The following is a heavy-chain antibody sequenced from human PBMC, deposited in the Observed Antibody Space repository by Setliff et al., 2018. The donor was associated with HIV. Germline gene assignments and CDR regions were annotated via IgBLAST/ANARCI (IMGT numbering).Heavy chain of an antibody. CDR1: GGSFSGYY. CDR3: ARDLRGDSVPATAAKSFDI. Sequence: SETLSLTCAVYGGSFSGYYWSWIRQPPGKGLEWIGEINDSGSTNNNPSLKSRVAMSVDTSKNRFSLKLSSVTAADTAVYYCARDLRGDSVPATAAKSFDIWGQGTLVTV. CDR2: INDSGST. V-gene: IGHV4-34*01. J-gene: IGHJ3*02. D-gene: IGHD2-21*02.